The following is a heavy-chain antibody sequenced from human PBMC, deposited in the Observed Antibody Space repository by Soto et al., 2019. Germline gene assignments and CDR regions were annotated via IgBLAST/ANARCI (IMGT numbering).Heavy chain of an antibody. V-gene: IGHV4-59*01. J-gene: IGHJ5*02. Sequence: QVQLQESGPGLVKPSETLSLTCTVSGASIISYSWSWIRQPPGKGLEWIGYVFYSGSTNYNPSLRSRVTIFIDTSKNQLSLRLGSVTAADTAVYYCARDRVVGPTYFSVSWGQGTLVTVS. CDR1: GASIISYS. D-gene: IGHD2-15*01. CDR3: ARDRVVGPTYFSVS. CDR2: VFYSGST.